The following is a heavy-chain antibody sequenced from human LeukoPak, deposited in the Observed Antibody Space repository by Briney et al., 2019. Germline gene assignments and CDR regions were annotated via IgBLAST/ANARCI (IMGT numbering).Heavy chain of an antibody. J-gene: IGHJ4*02. V-gene: IGHV1-2*02. CDR3: ARGELISMLLEY. CDR2: INPNSGVT. Sequence: ASVKVSCKASGYTFTAYYIQWVRQAPGQGLEWMGLINPNSGVTNHAQKFQGRVTMTRDTSISTAYMELSSLTSDDTAVYFCARGELISMLLEYWGQGTLVTVSS. CDR1: GYTFTAYY. D-gene: IGHD2-8*01.